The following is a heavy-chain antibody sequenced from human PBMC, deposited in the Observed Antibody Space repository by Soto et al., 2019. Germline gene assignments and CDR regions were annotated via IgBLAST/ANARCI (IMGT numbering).Heavy chain of an antibody. CDR1: GGSISSGDYY. CDR2: IYHSGST. D-gene: IGHD3-22*01. CDR3: ARLHSSVPRGYFDH. Sequence: SETLSLTCTVSGGSISSGDYYWSWIRQPPGKGLEWIGEIYHSGSTNYNPSLKSRVTISVDKSKNQFSLKLSSVTAADTAIYYCARLHSSVPRGYFDHWGKGILVTVSS. V-gene: IGHV4-39*01. J-gene: IGHJ4*02.